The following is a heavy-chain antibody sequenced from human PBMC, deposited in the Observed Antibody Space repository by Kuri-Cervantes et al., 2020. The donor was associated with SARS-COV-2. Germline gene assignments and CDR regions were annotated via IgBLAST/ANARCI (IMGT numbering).Heavy chain of an antibody. CDR2: IYYSGST. CDR3: ARDRVESVGTQYYYYGMDV. CDR1: GGSISSYY. D-gene: IGHD1-26*01. J-gene: IGHJ6*02. Sequence: SETLSLTCTVSGGSISSYYWSWIRQPPGKGLEWIGYIYYSGSTNYNPSLKSRVTISVHTSNSQFSLKLSSVTAADTAIYYCARDRVESVGTQYYYYGMDVWGQGTTVTVSS. V-gene: IGHV4-59*01.